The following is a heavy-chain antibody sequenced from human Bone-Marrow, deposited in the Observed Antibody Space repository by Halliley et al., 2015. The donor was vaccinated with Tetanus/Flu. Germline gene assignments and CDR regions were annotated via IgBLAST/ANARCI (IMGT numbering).Heavy chain of an antibody. CDR2: IKADGSEI. D-gene: IGHD2-2*01. V-gene: IGHV3-7*01. Sequence: SLRLSCAASGFTFSDHWMSWVRQAPGKGLEWVAHIKADGSEIDYVDSVKGRFTISRDSAKNSGHLQMNSLRAEDTAVYYCARGRGYCSSINCYRNNWFDPWGQGTLVTVSS. J-gene: IGHJ5*02. CDR1: GFTFSDHW. CDR3: ARGRGYCSSINCYRNNWFDP.